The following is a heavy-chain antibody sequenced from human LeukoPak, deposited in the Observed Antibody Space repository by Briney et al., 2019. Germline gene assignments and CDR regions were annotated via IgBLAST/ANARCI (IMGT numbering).Heavy chain of an antibody. Sequence: GGSLRLSCAASGFTFSSSAMSWVRQAPGKGLEWVSGLIENGATTYYADSVKGRFTISRDNSRNTMYLQMNSLRVEDTAVYYCVKDYQVGNSPAFGDYWGQGTLVTISS. J-gene: IGHJ4*02. V-gene: IGHV3-23*01. CDR1: GFTFSSSA. CDR3: VKDYQVGNSPAFGDY. D-gene: IGHD1-26*01. CDR2: LIENGATT.